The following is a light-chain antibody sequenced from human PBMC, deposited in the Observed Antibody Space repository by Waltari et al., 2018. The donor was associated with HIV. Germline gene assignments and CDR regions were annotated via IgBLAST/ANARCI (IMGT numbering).Light chain of an antibody. Sequence: QSALTQPASVSGSPGQSITIPCTGTHSDVGGYNLVSRYHQPTGKAPKLTIYEVSQRPSGVSNRFSGSKSGNTASLTISGLQAEDEADYYCCAYAGRTTYVIFGGGTKLTVL. V-gene: IGLV2-23*02. CDR1: HSDVGGYNL. CDR2: EVS. J-gene: IGLJ2*01. CDR3: CAYAGRTTYVI.